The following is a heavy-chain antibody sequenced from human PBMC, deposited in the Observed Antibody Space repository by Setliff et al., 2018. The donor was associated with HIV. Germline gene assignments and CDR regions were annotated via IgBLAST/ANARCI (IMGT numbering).Heavy chain of an antibody. J-gene: IGHJ5*02. Sequence: SETLSLTCTVSGGSISSSSYYWGWIRQPPGKGLEWIGNIYYSGSTYYNPSLKSRVTISVDTSENLFSLRLNSVTAADTAVYYCARYRYYYDSSGYGRWFDPWGQGTLVTVSS. CDR3: ARYRYYYDSSGYGRWFDP. V-gene: IGHV4-39*01. CDR2: IYYSGST. CDR1: GGSISSSSYY. D-gene: IGHD3-22*01.